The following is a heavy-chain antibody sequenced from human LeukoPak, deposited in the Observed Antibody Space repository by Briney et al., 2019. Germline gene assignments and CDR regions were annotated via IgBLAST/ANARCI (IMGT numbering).Heavy chain of an antibody. J-gene: IGHJ4*02. CDR3: ATGAGCGY. CDR2: IKQDGSER. Sequence: GGSLRLSCAASGFTFSSYWMTWVRQAPGKGLEWVANIKQDGSERNYVDSVKGRFTISRDNAKNSLYLQMITLRDEDTAVYYCATGAGCGYWGQGTLVTVSS. V-gene: IGHV3-7*03. CDR1: GFTFSSYW. D-gene: IGHD6-19*01.